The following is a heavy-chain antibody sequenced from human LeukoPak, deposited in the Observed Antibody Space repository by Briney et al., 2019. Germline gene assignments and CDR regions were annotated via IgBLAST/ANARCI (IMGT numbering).Heavy chain of an antibody. D-gene: IGHD6-13*01. Sequence: GSLRLSCAASGFTFSSYTMNWVRQPPGKGLEWVSNIGTSSTTIYYADSVKGRFTISRDNAKNTLYLQMNSLRVEDTAVYYCAKLAATAAGTDYWGQGTLVTVSS. CDR3: AKLAATAAGTDY. J-gene: IGHJ4*02. CDR2: IGTSSTTI. V-gene: IGHV3-48*01. CDR1: GFTFSSYT.